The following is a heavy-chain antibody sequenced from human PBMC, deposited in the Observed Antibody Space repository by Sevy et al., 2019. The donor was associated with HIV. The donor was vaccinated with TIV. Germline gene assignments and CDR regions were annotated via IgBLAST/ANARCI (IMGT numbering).Heavy chain of an antibody. J-gene: IGHJ4*02. D-gene: IGHD3-16*01. CDR3: AKDRDWLGEHYFHS. V-gene: IGHV3-23*01. CDR1: YFTFSAYA. CDR2: ISGSATGT. Sequence: GGSLRLSCAASYFTFSAYAMSWVRQAPGKGLEWVSTISGSATGTSFADSVKGRFTISRDNSKNTLYLQMNSLRPEDTAVYYCAKDRDWLGEHYFHSWGQGTLVTVSS.